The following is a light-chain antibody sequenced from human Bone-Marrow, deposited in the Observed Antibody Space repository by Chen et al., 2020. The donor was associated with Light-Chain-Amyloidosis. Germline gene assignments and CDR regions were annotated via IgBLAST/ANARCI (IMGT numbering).Light chain of an antibody. CDR3: GTWDSSLSAGV. CDR2: DNN. V-gene: IGLV1-51*01. CDR1: SSNIGNNY. Sequence: QPVLTQPPSVSAAPGQKVTISSSGSSSNIGNNYVSWYQQLPGTAPKLLIYDNNKRPSGIPDRFSGSKSGTSATLGITGLQTGDEADYYCGTWDSSLSAGVFGGGTKLTVL. J-gene: IGLJ3*02.